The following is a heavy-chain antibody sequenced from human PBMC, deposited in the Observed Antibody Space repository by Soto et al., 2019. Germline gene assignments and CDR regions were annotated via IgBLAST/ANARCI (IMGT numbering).Heavy chain of an antibody. CDR2: IYHSGST. J-gene: IGHJ5*01. Sequence: SETLSLTCAVSSGSISSSNWWRWVRQPPGKGLEWIGEIYHSGSTNYNPSLKSRVTISVDKSKNQFSLKLSSVTAADAAVYYCARSTVTKRGGWFDPWGQGTTVTVSS. D-gene: IGHD4-17*01. CDR1: SGSISSSNW. V-gene: IGHV4-4*02. CDR3: ARSTVTKRGGWFDP.